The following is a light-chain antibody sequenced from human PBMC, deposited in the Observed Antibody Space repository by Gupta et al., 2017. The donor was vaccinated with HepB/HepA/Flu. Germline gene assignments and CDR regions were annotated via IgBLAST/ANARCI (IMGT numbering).Light chain of an antibody. J-gene: IGLJ1*01. CDR2: DNT. CDR3: QSYDSSLGARV. V-gene: IGLV1-40*01. Sequence: QSVLTQPPSVSGAPGQKVTISCTGSSTNIGLGYAVHWYQQLPGAVPRLLIYDNTSRPSGVPDRFSGSKSGTSASLAITGLQAEDEADYYCQSYDSSLGARVFGSGTKVTVL. CDR1: STNIGLGYA.